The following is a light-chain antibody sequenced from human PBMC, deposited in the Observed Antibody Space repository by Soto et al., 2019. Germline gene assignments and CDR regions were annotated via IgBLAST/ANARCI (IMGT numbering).Light chain of an antibody. V-gene: IGKV3-15*01. CDR3: QQYDTWLVWT. Sequence: EIVMTQSPGTLSLSPGERVTLSCRASQSVSSNYLAWYQQKPGQAPRLLIHSASTRATAIPARFSGSGSGTEFTLNITSLQSEDIAVYYCQQYDTWLVWTFGQGTKVDIK. J-gene: IGKJ1*01. CDR2: SAS. CDR1: QSVSSN.